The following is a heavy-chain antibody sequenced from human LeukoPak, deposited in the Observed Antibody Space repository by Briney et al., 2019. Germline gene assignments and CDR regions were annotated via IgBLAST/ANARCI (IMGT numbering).Heavy chain of an antibody. D-gene: IGHD2-8*01. CDR1: GFTVNSNY. CDR2: IHSDGST. V-gene: IGHV3-53*01. CDR3: AREYCTSGVCCFDP. Sequence: GGSLRLSCAASGFTVNSNYMSWVRQAPGEGLEWVSVIHSDGSTYYADSVKGRFTISRDNSKNTLFLQMNSLRAEDTAVYYCAREYCTSGVCCFDPWSHGTLVTVSS. J-gene: IGHJ5*02.